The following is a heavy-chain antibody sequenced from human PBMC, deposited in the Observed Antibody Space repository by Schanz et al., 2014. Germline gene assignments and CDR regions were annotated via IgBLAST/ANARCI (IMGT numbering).Heavy chain of an antibody. V-gene: IGHV3-21*04. CDR1: GFAFNNFN. D-gene: IGHD1-1*01. Sequence: VQLAESGGGVVQPGRSLRLSCAASGFAFNNFNMNWVRQAPGKGLEWVSSISSSGSSIYYADSVKGRFTISRDNANNSLFLRMNSLRVEDTAVYYCMAMGRNTSHYFDHWGQGTLVTVSS. CDR3: MAMGRNTSHYFDH. J-gene: IGHJ4*02. CDR2: ISSSGSSI.